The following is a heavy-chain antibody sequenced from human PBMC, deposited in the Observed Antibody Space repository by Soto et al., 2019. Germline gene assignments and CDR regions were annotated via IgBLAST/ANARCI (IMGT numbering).Heavy chain of an antibody. CDR2: INPNSGGT. V-gene: IGHV1-2*02. CDR3: ARDTDYGKHGFVYDYYGIGV. D-gene: IGHD4-17*01. Sequence: QVQLVQSGAEVKKPGASVKVSCKASGYTFTGYYMHWVRQAPGQGLEWMGWINPNSGGTHYAQKFPGSVTMTRETSISTAYIELSSLRSDDTAVYYSARDTDYGKHGFVYDYYGIGVWAKGTTVTVCS. CDR1: GYTFTGYY. J-gene: IGHJ6*04.